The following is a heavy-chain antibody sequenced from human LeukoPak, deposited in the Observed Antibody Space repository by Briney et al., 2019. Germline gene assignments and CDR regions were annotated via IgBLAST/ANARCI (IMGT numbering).Heavy chain of an antibody. V-gene: IGHV1-69*13. D-gene: IGHD3-10*01. CDR2: IIPIFGTA. J-gene: IGHJ4*02. Sequence: SVKVSWKASGGTFSSYAISWVRQAPGQGLEWMVGIIPIFGTANYAQKFQGRVTITADESTSTAYMELSSLRSEDTAVYYCASDTRGYFDYWGQGTLVTVSS. CDR3: ASDTRGYFDY. CDR1: GGTFSSYA.